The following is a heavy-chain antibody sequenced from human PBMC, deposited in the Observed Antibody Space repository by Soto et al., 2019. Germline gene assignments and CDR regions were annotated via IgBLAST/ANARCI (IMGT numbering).Heavy chain of an antibody. J-gene: IGHJ4*02. V-gene: IGHV3-7*01. CDR3: AKWGGDGSDY. D-gene: IGHD3-16*01. CDR2: VNEDGSER. Sequence: EVQLVESGGGLVQPGVSLRLSCAASGFTFTNYYMSWVRQAQGTEAEWVAYVNEDGSERYYVDSVKGRFTVSRDNAKNSLYLQMNSLRAEDTAVYYCAKWGGDGSDYCSQGTLVTVSS. CDR1: GFTFTNYY.